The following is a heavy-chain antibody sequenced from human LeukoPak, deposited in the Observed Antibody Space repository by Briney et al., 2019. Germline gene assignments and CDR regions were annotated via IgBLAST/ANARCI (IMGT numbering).Heavy chain of an antibody. D-gene: IGHD5-24*01. CDR3: ARDPVRRDGYNHLDY. V-gene: IGHV3-30*04. CDR2: ISDDGNTK. Sequence: GRSLRLSCAASGFTFSPYAMHWVRQAPGKGLEWVVVISDDGNTKHFADFVMGRFTISRDNSKNTLYLQINSLRAEDTAVYYCARDPVRRDGYNHLDYWGQGTLVTVSS. J-gene: IGHJ4*02. CDR1: GFTFSPYA.